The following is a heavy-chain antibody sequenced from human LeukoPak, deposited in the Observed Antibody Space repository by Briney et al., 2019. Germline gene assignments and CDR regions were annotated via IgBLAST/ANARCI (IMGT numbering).Heavy chain of an antibody. CDR3: ARGSVRLVHDY. CDR1: GGSISSGDYY. J-gene: IGHJ4*02. Sequence: SETLSLTCTVSGGSISSGDYYWSWIRQPPGKGLEWIGYIYYSGSTYYNPSPKSRVTISVDTSKNQFSLKLSSVTAADTAVYYCARGSVRLVHDYWGQGTLVTVSS. D-gene: IGHD6-19*01. V-gene: IGHV4-30-4*01. CDR2: IYYSGST.